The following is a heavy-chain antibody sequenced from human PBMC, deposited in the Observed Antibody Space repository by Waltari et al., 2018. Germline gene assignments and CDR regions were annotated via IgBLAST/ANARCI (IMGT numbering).Heavy chain of an antibody. Sequence: QVQLLQSGAEVKKPGASVRVSCQASGYTFSTYEINWVRQASGQGLEWMGCMNPNTGDTGVAQRFQGRVTMTRDTSFNTAYMELHTLTSEDTAVYYCARDLYGGRWLQSPLSFFDYWGQGTLVTVSS. CDR1: GYTFSTYE. CDR3: ARDLYGGRWLQSPLSFFDY. CDR2: MNPNTGDT. J-gene: IGHJ4*02. D-gene: IGHD3-16*01. V-gene: IGHV1-8*02.